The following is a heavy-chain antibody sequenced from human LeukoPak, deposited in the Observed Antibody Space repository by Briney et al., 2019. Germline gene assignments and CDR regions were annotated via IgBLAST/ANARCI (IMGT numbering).Heavy chain of an antibody. D-gene: IGHD6-6*01. CDR2: INSDGSST. CDR3: PSGIAARPDN. J-gene: IGHJ4*02. V-gene: IGHV3-74*01. CDR1: GFTFSSYW. Sequence: PGGSLRLSCAASGFTFSSYWMHWVRQAPGKGLVWVSRINSDGSSTSYADSVKGRFTISRDNAKNTLYLQMNSLRAEDMAVYYCPSGIAARPDNWGQGTLVTVSS.